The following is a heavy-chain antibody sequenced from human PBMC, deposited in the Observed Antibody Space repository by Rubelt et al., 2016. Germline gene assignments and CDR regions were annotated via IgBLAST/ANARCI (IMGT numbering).Heavy chain of an antibody. D-gene: IGHD3-16*01. CDR1: GGSISSYY. CDR2: IYYSGIT. CDR3: ARARGAGIDY. V-gene: IGHV4-59*01. Sequence: QVQLQESGPGLVKPSETLSLTCTVSGGSISSYYWSWLRPPTGKGLEWIGYIYYSGITTYNPSLKGGVTLQGDTAKTQLSLRLSSVTAADTAVYYWARARGAGIDYWGQGTLVTVSS. J-gene: IGHJ4*02.